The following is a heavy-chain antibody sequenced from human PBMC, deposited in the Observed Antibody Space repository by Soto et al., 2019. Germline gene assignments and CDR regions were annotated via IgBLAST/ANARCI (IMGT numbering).Heavy chain of an antibody. J-gene: IGHJ4*02. CDR2: FFVGGNT. CDR1: GGSIGSTTYY. CDR3: VKGLNIDYNSGWFYFDY. Sequence: SETLSLTCTVSGGSIGSTTYYWGWMRKPPGKGLEWIASFFVGGNTYYNPSLKSRVTISVDTSKNQFSLKLSSVTAADTALYYCVKGLNIDYNSGWFYFDYWGQGTVVTVSS. D-gene: IGHD6-19*01. V-gene: IGHV4-39*07.